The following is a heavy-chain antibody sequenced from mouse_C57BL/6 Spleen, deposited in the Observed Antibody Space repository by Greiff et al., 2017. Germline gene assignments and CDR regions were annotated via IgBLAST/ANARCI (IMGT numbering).Heavy chain of an antibody. J-gene: IGHJ3*01. CDR1: GYTFTSYG. CDR3: ASDYGSGFAY. D-gene: IGHD1-1*01. Sequence: QVQLQQSGAELARPGASVKLSCKASGYTFTSYGISWVKQRTGQGLEWIGEIYPRSGNTYYNEKFKGKATLTADKSSSTAYMELRSLTSEDSAGYFCASDYGSGFAYWGQGTLVTVSA. V-gene: IGHV1-81*01. CDR2: IYPRSGNT.